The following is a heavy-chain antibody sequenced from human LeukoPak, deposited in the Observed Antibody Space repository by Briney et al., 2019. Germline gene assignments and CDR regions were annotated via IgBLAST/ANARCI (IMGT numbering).Heavy chain of an antibody. CDR1: GFTFDDYA. V-gene: IGHV3-9*01. D-gene: IGHD6-19*01. J-gene: IGHJ3*02. CDR2: ISWNSGSI. CDR3: AKDIAGAVAGRLGPGDAFDI. Sequence: PGGSLRLSCAASGFTFDDYAMHWVRQAPGKGLEWVSGISWNSGSIGYADSVKGRFTISRDNAKNSLYLQMNSLRAEDTALYYCAKDIAGAVAGRLGPGDAFDIWGQGTMVTVSP.